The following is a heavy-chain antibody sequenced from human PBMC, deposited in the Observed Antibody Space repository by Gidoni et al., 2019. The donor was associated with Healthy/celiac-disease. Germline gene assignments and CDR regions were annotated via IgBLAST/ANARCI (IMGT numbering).Heavy chain of an antibody. CDR1: GGTFSSYA. CDR2: IIPIFGTA. D-gene: IGHD2-21*01. V-gene: IGHV1-69*01. Sequence: CGGTFSSYAISWVRQAPGQGLEWMGGIIPIFGTANYAQKFQGRVTITADESTSTAYMERSSLRSEDTAVYYCARGALWTRWFDPWGQGTLVTVSS. CDR3: ARGALWTRWFDP. J-gene: IGHJ5*02.